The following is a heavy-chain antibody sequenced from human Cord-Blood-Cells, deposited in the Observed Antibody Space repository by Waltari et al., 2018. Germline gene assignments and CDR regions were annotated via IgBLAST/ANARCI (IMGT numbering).Heavy chain of an antibody. Sequence: QVQLVQSGAEVKKPGASVKVSCKPSGYTFTSYDINWLRQATGQGLEWMGWMNPNSGNTGYAQKFQGRVTITRNTSISTAYMELSSLRSEDTAVYYCARGVYYDFWSGYNWFDPWGQGTLVTVSS. J-gene: IGHJ5*02. CDR3: ARGVYYDFWSGYNWFDP. D-gene: IGHD3-3*01. CDR1: GYTFTSYD. V-gene: IGHV1-8*03. CDR2: MNPNSGNT.